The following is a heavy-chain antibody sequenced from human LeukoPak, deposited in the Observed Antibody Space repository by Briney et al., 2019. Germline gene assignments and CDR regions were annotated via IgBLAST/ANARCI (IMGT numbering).Heavy chain of an antibody. CDR1: GFTFTSSA. CDR3: AALSFSSGWYVPDDY. J-gene: IGHJ4*02. V-gene: IGHV1-58*01. CDR2: IVVGSGNT. Sequence: SVKVSCKASGFTFTSSAVQWVRQARGQRLEWIGWIVVGSGNTNYAQKFQERVTITRDMSTRTAYVEVSSLRSEDTAVYYCAALSFSSGWYVPDDYWGQGTLVTVSS. D-gene: IGHD6-19*01.